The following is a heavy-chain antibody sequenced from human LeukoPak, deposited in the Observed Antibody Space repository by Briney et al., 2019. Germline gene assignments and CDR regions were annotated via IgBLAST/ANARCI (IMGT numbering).Heavy chain of an antibody. J-gene: IGHJ4*02. V-gene: IGHV3-21*01. Sequence: PGGSLRLSCAASGFTPSSYIMSRVRQAPGKGLERVSSISSSSSYIYYAHSLKGRYPISRDNAKNSLYMQMLSLSAEDTAVYYCARVAQSQGDALDYWGQGTLVTVSS. CDR3: ARVAQSQGDALDY. CDR2: ISSSSSYI. D-gene: IGHD2-8*01. CDR1: GFTPSSYI.